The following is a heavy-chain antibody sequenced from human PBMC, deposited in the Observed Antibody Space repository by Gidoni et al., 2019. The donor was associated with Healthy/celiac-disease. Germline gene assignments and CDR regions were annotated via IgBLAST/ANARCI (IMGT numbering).Heavy chain of an antibody. D-gene: IGHD4-17*01. V-gene: IGHV3-30*18. CDR3: AKDFFPQKITVTTLQRWFDP. CDR1: GFPFSTYG. CDR2: LSYDGSNK. Sequence: QVQLVESGGGVVQPGRSLSLSCAASGFPFSTYGMPWVRQAPGKGLEWVAVLSYDGSNKYYADSVKGRFTISRDNSKNTRYLQMNSLRAEDTAVYYCAKDFFPQKITVTTLQRWFDPWGQGTLVTVSS. J-gene: IGHJ5*02.